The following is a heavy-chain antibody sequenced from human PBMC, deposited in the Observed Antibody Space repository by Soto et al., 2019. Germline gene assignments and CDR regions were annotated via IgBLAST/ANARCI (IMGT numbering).Heavy chain of an antibody. CDR1: GFTFSSYG. V-gene: IGHV3-33*01. CDR2: IWFDGSDE. D-gene: IGHD3-22*01. J-gene: IGHJ4*02. Sequence: QVQLVESGGGVVQPGRSLRLSCAASGFTFSSYGMHWFRQAPGKGLEWVAVIWFDGSDEYYADSVKGRFTISRDNSKNTLYLQMNSLTAEDTAVYYCARDLHGHQSSSVPIEYWRQGTLVTVSS. CDR3: ARDLHGHQSSSVPIEY.